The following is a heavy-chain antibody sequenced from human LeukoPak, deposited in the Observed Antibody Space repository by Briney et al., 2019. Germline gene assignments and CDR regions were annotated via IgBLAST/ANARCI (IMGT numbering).Heavy chain of an antibody. CDR2: IVVGSGNT. CDR3: AAPIFGVEAFDV. Sequence: GASVKVSCKASGFIFTSSAVQWVRQARGQRLEWIGWIVVGSGNTNYAQKFQERVTITRDMSTSTAYMELSSLRSEDTVVYYCAAPIFGVEAFDVWGQGTMVTVSS. J-gene: IGHJ3*01. D-gene: IGHD3-3*01. V-gene: IGHV1-58*01. CDR1: GFIFTSSA.